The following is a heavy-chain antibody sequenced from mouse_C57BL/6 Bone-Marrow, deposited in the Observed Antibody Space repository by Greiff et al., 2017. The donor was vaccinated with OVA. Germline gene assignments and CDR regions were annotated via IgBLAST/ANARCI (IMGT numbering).Heavy chain of an antibody. Sequence: QVQLQQSGAELVRPGTSVKVSCKASGYAFTNYLIEWVKQRPGQGLEWIGVINPGSGGTNYNEKFKGKATLTADKSSSTAYMQLSSLTSEDSAVYFCARWSYDYRCAYWGQGTLVTVSA. D-gene: IGHD2-4*01. CDR1: GYAFTNYL. V-gene: IGHV1-54*01. CDR3: ARWSYDYRCAY. J-gene: IGHJ3*01. CDR2: INPGSGGT.